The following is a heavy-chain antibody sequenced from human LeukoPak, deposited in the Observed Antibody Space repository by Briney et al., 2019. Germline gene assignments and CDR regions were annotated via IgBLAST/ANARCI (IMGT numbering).Heavy chain of an antibody. V-gene: IGHV4-59*08. CDR2: IYYTGST. Sequence: NPSETLSLTCTVSGGSINRYYWSWIPQPPGKGLEGIGYIYYTGSTNYNSSLKSRVTISVDTSKNPFSLKLRSVSAAETAVYYCARHMDSSGYYYGIDVWGQGTTVTVSS. D-gene: IGHD6-6*01. CDR3: ARHMDSSGYYYGIDV. J-gene: IGHJ6*02. CDR1: GGSINRYY.